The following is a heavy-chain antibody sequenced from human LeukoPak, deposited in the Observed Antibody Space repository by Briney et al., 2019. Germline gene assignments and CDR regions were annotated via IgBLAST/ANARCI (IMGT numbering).Heavy chain of an antibody. CDR2: IYHSGST. Sequence: SETLSLTCTVSGGSISSGYYWGWIRQPPGKGLEWIGSIYHSGSTYYNPSLKSRVTISVDTSKNQFSLKLSSVTAADTAVYYCARSYDSSGYYYGIYFDYWGQGTLVTVSS. V-gene: IGHV4-38-2*02. J-gene: IGHJ4*02. CDR3: ARSYDSSGYYYGIYFDY. CDR1: GGSISSGYY. D-gene: IGHD3-22*01.